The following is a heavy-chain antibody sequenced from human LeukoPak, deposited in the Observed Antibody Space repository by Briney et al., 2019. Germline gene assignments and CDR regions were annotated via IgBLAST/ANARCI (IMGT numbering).Heavy chain of an antibody. CDR1: GFTFSSYA. J-gene: IGHJ4*02. CDR3: ARDYDYGGYPGY. CDR2: ISGSGGST. D-gene: IGHD4-17*01. Sequence: GGSLRLSCAASGFTFSSYAMSWVRQAPGKGLEWVSAISGSGGSTYYADSVKGRFTISGDNSKNTLYLQTNSLRAEDTALYYCARDYDYGGYPGYWGQGTLVTVSS. V-gene: IGHV3-23*01.